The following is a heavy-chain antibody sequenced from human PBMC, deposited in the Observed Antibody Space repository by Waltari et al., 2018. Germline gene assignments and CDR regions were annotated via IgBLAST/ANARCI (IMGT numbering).Heavy chain of an antibody. V-gene: IGHV3-30*04. CDR3: ARVGAPYNSDGWFDP. J-gene: IGHJ5*02. CDR2: ISNDEDNK. D-gene: IGHD1-20*01. Sequence: QVQLVESGGGVVQPGRSLRLSCTVSGFTFSNYAFHWGRQAPGKGLDWVAVISNDEDNKKDSDYGKGRFTISRDKSKNTVYLQMNSLRPEDTAIYYCARVGAPYNSDGWFDPWGQGTRVTVSS. CDR1: GFTFSNYA.